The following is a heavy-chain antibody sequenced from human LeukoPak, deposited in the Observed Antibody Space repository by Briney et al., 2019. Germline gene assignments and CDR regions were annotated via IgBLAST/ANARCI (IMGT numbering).Heavy chain of an antibody. CDR2: INHSGST. Sequence: PSETLSLTCAVYGGSFSGYYWSWIRQPPGKGMEWIGEINHSGSTNYNPSLKSRVTIPVDTSKNQFSLKLSSVTAADTAVYYCARGRLPYYYDSSGYYLRYFDLWARGTLVTVSS. CDR3: ARGRLPYYYDSSGYYLRYFDL. CDR1: GGSFSGYY. V-gene: IGHV4-34*01. D-gene: IGHD3-22*01. J-gene: IGHJ2*01.